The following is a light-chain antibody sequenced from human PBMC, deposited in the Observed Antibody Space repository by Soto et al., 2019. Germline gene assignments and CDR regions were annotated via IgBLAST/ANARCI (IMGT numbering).Light chain of an antibody. CDR3: QQLNSCPFT. V-gene: IGKV4-1*01. J-gene: IGKJ3*01. CDR2: WAS. Sequence: DIVRTQSPDSLAVSLGERVTINCRSSQSVLYSSNNKDYLAWYQQKPGQPPKLLIYWASTRELGVPDRFSGSGSGTEFTLTISSLQPEDFATYYCQQLNSCPFTFGPGTKVDIK. CDR1: QSVLYSSNNKDY.